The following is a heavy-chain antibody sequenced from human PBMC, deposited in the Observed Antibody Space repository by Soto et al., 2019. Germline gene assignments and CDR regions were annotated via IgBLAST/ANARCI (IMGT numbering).Heavy chain of an antibody. CDR2: IFYSGST. V-gene: IGHV4-59*01. D-gene: IGHD2-21*02. Sequence: SETLSLTCTVSSGSISWYYWIWIRQPPGKGLEWIGCIFYSGSTKYNPSLKSWATISIDKSERQFSLKLSSLTAADTAVYYCVHYGGDSRWYFDVWGRGTLVTVSS. CDR1: SGSISWYY. J-gene: IGHJ2*01. CDR3: VHYGGDSRWYFDV.